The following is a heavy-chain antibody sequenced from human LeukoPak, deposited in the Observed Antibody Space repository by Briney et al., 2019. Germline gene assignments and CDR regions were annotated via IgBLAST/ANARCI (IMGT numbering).Heavy chain of an antibody. CDR2: IRYDGSNK. J-gene: IGHJ4*02. CDR1: GFTFSSYG. V-gene: IGHV3-30*02. D-gene: IGHD1-26*01. Sequence: GGSLRLSCAASGFTFSSYGMHWVRQAPGKGLEWVAFIRYDGSNKYYADSVKGRFTISRDNSKNTLYLQMNSLRAEDTAVYYCAKEYQWELRGYFDYWGQGTLVTVSS. CDR3: AKEYQWELRGYFDY.